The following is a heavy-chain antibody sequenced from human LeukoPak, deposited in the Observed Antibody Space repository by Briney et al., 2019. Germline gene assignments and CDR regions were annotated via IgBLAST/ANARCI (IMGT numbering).Heavy chain of an antibody. J-gene: IGHJ3*02. D-gene: IGHD6-19*01. V-gene: IGHV1-2*02. Sequence: GASVKVSCEASGYTFTGYYMHWVRQAPGQGLEWMGWINPNSGGTNYAQKFQGRVTMTRDTSISTAYMELSRLRSDDTAVYYCARVDIAVAGAFDIWGQGTMVTVSS. CDR2: INPNSGGT. CDR3: ARVDIAVAGAFDI. CDR1: GYTFTGYY.